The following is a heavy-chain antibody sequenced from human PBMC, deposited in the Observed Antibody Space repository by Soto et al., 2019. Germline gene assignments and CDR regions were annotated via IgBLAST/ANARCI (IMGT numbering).Heavy chain of an antibody. CDR1: GYSFTSYW. V-gene: IGHV5-51*01. CDR2: IYPGDSDT. CDR3: ARHGLGYCSGGSCWTGENYYYYYGMDV. Sequence: GESLKISCKGSGYSFTSYWIGWVRQMPGKGLEWMGIIYPGDSDTRYSPSFQGQVTISADKSISTAYLQWSSLKASDTAMYYCARHGLGYCSGGSCWTGENYYYYYGMDVWGQGTTVTVSS. D-gene: IGHD2-15*01. J-gene: IGHJ6*02.